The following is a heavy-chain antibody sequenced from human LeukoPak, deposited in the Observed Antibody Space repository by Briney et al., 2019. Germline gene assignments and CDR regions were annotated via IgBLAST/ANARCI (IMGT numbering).Heavy chain of an antibody. D-gene: IGHD3-9*01. CDR2: INSDGSST. Sequence: PGGSLRLSCEASGFTFSSYWMHWVRQAPGKGLGWVSRINSDGSSTSYADSVKGRFTIPRDNSKNTLYLQMNSLRAEDTAVYYCARDLGYYDILTGRYYFDYWGQGTLVTVSS. J-gene: IGHJ4*02. V-gene: IGHV3-74*01. CDR3: ARDLGYYDILTGRYYFDY. CDR1: GFTFSSYW.